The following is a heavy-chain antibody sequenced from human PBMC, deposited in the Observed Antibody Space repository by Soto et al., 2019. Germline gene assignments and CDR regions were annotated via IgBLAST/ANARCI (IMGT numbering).Heavy chain of an antibody. D-gene: IGHD3-3*01. J-gene: IGHJ4*02. CDR3: AKLTYSDLWSGSHDS. V-gene: IGHV3-23*01. Sequence: GGSLRLSCAASGFTFISRAMSWVRQAPGKGLDWVSIISASGDNTYYADSVKGRFTISRDNSKNTLYLQVNSLRAEDTAVYYCAKLTYSDLWSGSHDSWGQGTLVTVPS. CDR2: ISASGDNT. CDR1: GFTFISRA.